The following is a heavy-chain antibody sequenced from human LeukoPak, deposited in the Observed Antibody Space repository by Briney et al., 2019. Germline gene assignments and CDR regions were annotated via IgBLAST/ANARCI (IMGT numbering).Heavy chain of an antibody. V-gene: IGHV3-48*02. CDR3: ARLEYYYVSGNYYKLFDY. Sequence: GGSLRLSCAASGFTFSSYNMNWVRQAPGKGLEWVSDISSSGSTIYFADSVKGRFTISRDNAKNSLYLQMHSLRDEDTAVYYCARLEYYYVSGNYYKLFDYWGQGTLVTVCS. D-gene: IGHD3-10*01. CDR2: ISSSGSTI. CDR1: GFTFSSYN. J-gene: IGHJ4*02.